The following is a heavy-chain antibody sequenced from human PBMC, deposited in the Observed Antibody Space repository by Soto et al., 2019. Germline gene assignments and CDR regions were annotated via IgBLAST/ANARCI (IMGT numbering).Heavy chain of an antibody. CDR3: TTGAVEGM. CDR2: IRTSAGGGAT. D-gene: IGHD2-15*01. V-gene: IGHV3-15*07. J-gene: IGHJ6*01. Sequence: EVQLVESAGGLVKPGGSLRLSCVASGFSFNEAWMNWVRQAPGEGLEWVGRIRTSAGGGATEYAAPVQVRFTISRDDSKNAPYLRMNILRTEDAVMYSCTTGAVEGMWRQGTTVTVSS. CDR1: GFSFNEAW.